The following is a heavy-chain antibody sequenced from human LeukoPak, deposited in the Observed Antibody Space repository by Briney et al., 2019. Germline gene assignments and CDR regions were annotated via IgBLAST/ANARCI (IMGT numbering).Heavy chain of an antibody. V-gene: IGHV4-61*02. CDR3: AGCELVEWWFDP. Sequence: PSETLSLTCTVSGGSISSGSYYWSWIRQPAGKGLEWIGRIYTSGSTNYNPSLKSRVTISVDTSKNQFSLKLSSVTAADTAVYYCAGCELVEWWFDPWGQGTLVTVSS. D-gene: IGHD6-6*01. J-gene: IGHJ5*02. CDR1: GGSISSGSYY. CDR2: IYTSGST.